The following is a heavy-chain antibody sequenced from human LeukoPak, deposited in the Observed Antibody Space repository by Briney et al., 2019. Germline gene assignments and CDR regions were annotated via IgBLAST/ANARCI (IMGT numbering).Heavy chain of an antibody. CDR3: ARLSTDYYYMDV. CDR1: GFTFDDYG. J-gene: IGHJ6*03. CDR2: INWNGGST. D-gene: IGHD4/OR15-4a*01. Sequence: RAGGSLRLSCAASGFTFDDYGMSWVRQAPGKGLEWVSGINWNGGSTGYADSVKGRFTISRDNSKNSLYLQFNSLRAEDTAAYYCARLSTDYYYMDVWGKGTTVTISS. V-gene: IGHV3-20*04.